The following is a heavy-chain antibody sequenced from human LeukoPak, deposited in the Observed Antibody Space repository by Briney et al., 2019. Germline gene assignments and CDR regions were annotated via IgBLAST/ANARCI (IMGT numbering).Heavy chain of an antibody. CDR2: ISGSEGSA. V-gene: IGHV3-23*01. Sequence: PGGSLRLSCVASGFTFSSYAMSGVRQPPGKGLQWVSTISGSEGSAYYVDSVKGRFTISRDNSKNTLYLQMNSLRAEDTAVYYCARDWPSEWQQLPDYDAVDIWGQGTMVTVSS. CDR1: GFTFSSYA. CDR3: ARDWPSEWQQLPDYDAVDI. J-gene: IGHJ3*02. D-gene: IGHD6-13*01.